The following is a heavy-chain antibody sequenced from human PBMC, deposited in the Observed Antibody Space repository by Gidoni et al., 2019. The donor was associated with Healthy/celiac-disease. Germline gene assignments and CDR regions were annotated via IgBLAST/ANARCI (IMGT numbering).Heavy chain of an antibody. CDR1: GYTFTSYA. CDR2: INAGNGNT. CDR3: ARSRIQLWDYYYYGMDV. D-gene: IGHD5-18*01. V-gene: IGHV1-3*01. Sequence: QVQLVQSGAAVKKPGASVKVSCKASGYTFTSYAMHWVRQAPGQRLEWMGWINAGNGNTKYSQKFQGRVTITRDTAASTAYMELGSLRSEDTAVYYCARSRIQLWDYYYYGMDVWGQGTTVTVSS. J-gene: IGHJ6*02.